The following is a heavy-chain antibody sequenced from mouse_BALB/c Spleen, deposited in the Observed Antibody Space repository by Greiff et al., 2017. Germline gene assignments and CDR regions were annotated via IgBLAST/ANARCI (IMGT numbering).Heavy chain of an antibody. J-gene: IGHJ2*01. D-gene: IGHD1-1*02. CDR1: GFTFSSYG. CDR2: INSNGGST. Sequence: EVKLMESGGGLVQPGGSLKLSCAASGFTFSSYGMSWVRQTPDKRLELVATINSNGGSTYYPDSVKGRFTISRDNAKNTLYLQMSSLKSEDTAMYYCARRWFDYWGQGTTLTVSS. CDR3: ARRWFDY. V-gene: IGHV5-6-3*01.